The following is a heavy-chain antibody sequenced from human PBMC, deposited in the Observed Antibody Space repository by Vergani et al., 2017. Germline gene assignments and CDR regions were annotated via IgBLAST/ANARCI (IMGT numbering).Heavy chain of an antibody. V-gene: IGHV3-30*18. CDR2: ISYDGTQK. CDR3: AKHFRGWGIDY. Sequence: QVHLVESGGGVVQPGRSLRLSCVVSGFTSSYYGMHWVRQAPGKGLEWVAVISYDGTQKYYADSVKGRFTISRDISKNTLYLQMNSLRTDDTATYYCAKHFRGWGIDYWGQGTQVIVSS. D-gene: IGHD3-16*01. CDR1: GFTSSYYG. J-gene: IGHJ4*02.